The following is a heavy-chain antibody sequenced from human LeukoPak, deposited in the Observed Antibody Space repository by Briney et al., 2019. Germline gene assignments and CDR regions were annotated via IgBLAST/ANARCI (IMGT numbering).Heavy chain of an antibody. J-gene: IGHJ4*02. CDR3: AKDRGAVAGEIFDY. CDR2: ISGSGGST. D-gene: IGHD6-19*01. CDR1: GVIFSSYA. Sequence: GGSLRLFCAASGVIFSSYAMSWVRQAPGKGLEWVSAISGSGGSTYYADSVKGRFTISRDNSKNTLYLQMNSLRAEDTAVYYCAKDRGAVAGEIFDYWGQGTLVTVSS. V-gene: IGHV3-23*01.